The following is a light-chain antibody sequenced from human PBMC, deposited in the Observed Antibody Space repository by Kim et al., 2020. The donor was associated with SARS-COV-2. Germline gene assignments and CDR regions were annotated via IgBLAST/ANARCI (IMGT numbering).Light chain of an antibody. CDR2: KAS. J-gene: IGKJ1*01. V-gene: IGKV1-5*03. CDR1: QTISSW. Sequence: DIQMTQSPSTLSASVGDRITITCRASQTISSWLAWYQQTPGKAPRLLIYKASTLESGVPSRFSGSGSGTEFTLTISGLQPDDFATYYCQQYNINSHFGQGTKVDIK. CDR3: QQYNINSH.